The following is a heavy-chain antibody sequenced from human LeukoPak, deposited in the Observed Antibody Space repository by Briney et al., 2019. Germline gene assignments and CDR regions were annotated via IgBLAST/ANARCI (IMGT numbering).Heavy chain of an antibody. CDR1: GGPISTCY. CDR2: IYYSGST. J-gene: IGHJ1*01. CDR3: ARGPRGWTEYFQH. V-gene: IGHV4-59*12. D-gene: IGHD3-10*01. Sequence: SETLSLTCTVSGGPISTCYWSWIRQPPGKGLEWIGYIYYSGSTNYNPSLKSRVTISVDTSKNQFSLKLSSVTAADTAVYYCARGPRGWTEYFQHWGQGTLVTVSS.